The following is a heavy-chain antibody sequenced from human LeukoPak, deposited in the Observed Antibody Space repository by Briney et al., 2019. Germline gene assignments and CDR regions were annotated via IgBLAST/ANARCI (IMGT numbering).Heavy chain of an antibody. D-gene: IGHD1-1*01. CDR1: GGTFSSYA. CDR2: IIPIFGIA. Sequence: SVKVSCKASGGTFSSYAISWVRQAPGQGLEWMGGIIPIFGIANYAQKFQGRVTITADKSTSTAYMELSSLRSEDTAVYYCARDDDLGVRDWGQGTLVTVSS. V-gene: IGHV1-69*17. CDR3: ARDDDLGVRD. J-gene: IGHJ4*02.